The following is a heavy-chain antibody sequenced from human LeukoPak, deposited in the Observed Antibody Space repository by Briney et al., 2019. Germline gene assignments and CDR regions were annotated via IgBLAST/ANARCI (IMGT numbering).Heavy chain of an antibody. J-gene: IGHJ4*02. CDR3: ARDVDEDGFLGY. D-gene: IGHD2-15*01. V-gene: IGHV3-23*01. Sequence: PGGSLRLSCAASGFTFSSYGMSWVRQAPGKGLEWVSAISGSGGSTYYADSVKGRFTISRDNAKNSLYLQMNSLRAGDTAVYYCARDVDEDGFLGYWGQGTLVTVSS. CDR2: ISGSGGST. CDR1: GFTFSSYG.